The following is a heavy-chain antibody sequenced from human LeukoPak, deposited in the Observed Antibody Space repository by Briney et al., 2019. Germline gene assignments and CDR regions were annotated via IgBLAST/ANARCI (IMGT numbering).Heavy chain of an antibody. CDR3: ARGYYDSSGYYDQDWFDP. CDR1: GYTFTGYY. V-gene: IGHV1-2*02. J-gene: IGHJ5*02. D-gene: IGHD3-22*01. CDR2: INPNSGGT. Sequence: VASVKVSCTASGYTFTGYYMHWVRQAPGQGLEWMGWINPNSGGTNYAQKFQGRVTMTRDTSISTAYMELSRLRSDDTAVYYCARGYYDSSGYYDQDWFDPWGQGTLVTVSS.